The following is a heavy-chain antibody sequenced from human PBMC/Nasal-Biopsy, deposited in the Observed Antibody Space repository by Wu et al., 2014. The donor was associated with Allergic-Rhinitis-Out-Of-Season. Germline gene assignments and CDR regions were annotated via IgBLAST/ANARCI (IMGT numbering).Heavy chain of an antibody. V-gene: IGHV1-24*01. D-gene: IGHD6-19*01. CDR2: RNSGTGEM. CDR1: GYTLTQLS. J-gene: IGHJ5*02. CDR3: AIVLGSDAP. Sequence: VKVSCKVSGYTLTQLSIHWVRQGHGKGLEWMGGRNSGTGEMEYAQKFQGRLTLTEDTSTDTAYMQLSSLTSEDTAVYYCAIVLGSDAPWGQGTLVTVSS.